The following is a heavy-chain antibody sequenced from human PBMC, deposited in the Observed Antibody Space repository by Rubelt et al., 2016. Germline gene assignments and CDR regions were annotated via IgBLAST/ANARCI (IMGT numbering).Heavy chain of an antibody. V-gene: IGHV3-66*01. Sequence: EVQLVESGGGLVQPGGSLRLSCAASGFTVSSNYMSWVRQAPGKGLEWVSVIYSGGNTYYADSVRGRFTISRDNSKNTLYLQMNSLRGEETAMVYCARSEAVGEHFDCWGQRNVVDVSA. CDR1: GFTVSSNY. CDR3: ARSEAVGEHFDC. J-gene: IGHJ4*02. CDR2: IYSGGNT. D-gene: IGHD4-23*01.